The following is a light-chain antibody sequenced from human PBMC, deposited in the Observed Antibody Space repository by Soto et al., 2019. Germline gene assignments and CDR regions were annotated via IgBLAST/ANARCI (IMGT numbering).Light chain of an antibody. V-gene: IGKV3-11*01. CDR1: QSVSSN. CDR3: QHRSFWQHIT. J-gene: IGKJ5*01. CDR2: DAS. Sequence: EIVLTQSPGTLSLSPGERATLACRASQSVSSNLAWYQQKPGQAPRLLIYDASNGATVIPARFSGSGSGTDFPLTISSLEPEDFAIYCCQHRSFWQHITFGQGTRLELK.